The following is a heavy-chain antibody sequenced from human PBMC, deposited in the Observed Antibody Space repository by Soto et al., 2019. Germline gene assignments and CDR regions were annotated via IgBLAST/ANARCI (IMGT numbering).Heavy chain of an antibody. J-gene: IGHJ4*02. V-gene: IGHV4-4*02. CDR3: ASRGEWELLNGIDY. CDR1: GGSISSSNW. Sequence: PSETLSLTCAVSGGSISSSNWWSWVRQPPGKGLEWIGEIYHSGSTNYNPSLKSRVTISVDKSKNQFSLKLSSVTAADTAVYYCASRGEWELLNGIDYWGQGTLVTVSS. CDR2: IYHSGST. D-gene: IGHD1-26*01.